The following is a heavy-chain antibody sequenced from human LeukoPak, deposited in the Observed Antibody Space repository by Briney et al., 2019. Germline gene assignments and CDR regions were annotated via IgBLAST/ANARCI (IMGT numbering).Heavy chain of an antibody. J-gene: IGHJ5*02. CDR1: GFTLSDYY. CDR2: ISSSGSTI. D-gene: IGHD2-2*01. Sequence: GGSLRLSCAASGFTLSDYYMSWIRQAPGKGLEWVSYISSSGSTIYYADSVKGRFTISRDNAKNSLYLQMNSLRAEDTAVYYCASLVVSAVRGRWFDPWREGTLVTDSP. V-gene: IGHV3-11*04. CDR3: ASLVVSAVRGRWFDP.